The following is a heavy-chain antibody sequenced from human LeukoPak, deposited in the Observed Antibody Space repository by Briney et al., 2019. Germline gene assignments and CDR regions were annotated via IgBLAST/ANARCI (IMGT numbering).Heavy chain of an antibody. CDR2: INPNSGGT. J-gene: IGHJ3*02. V-gene: IGHV1-2*04. D-gene: IGHD4-11*01. CDR3: ARNPTVYDAFDI. CDR1: GYRFTGYY. Sequence: ASVKVSCKASGYRFTGYYMHWVRQAPGQGLEWMGWINPNSGGTNYAQKFQGWVTMTRDTSINTAYMELSGLKSDGTAVYYCARNPTVYDAFDIWGQGTMVTVSS.